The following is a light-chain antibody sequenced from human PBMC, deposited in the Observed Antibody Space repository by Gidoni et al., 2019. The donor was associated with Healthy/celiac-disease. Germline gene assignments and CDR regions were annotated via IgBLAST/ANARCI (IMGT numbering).Light chain of an antibody. CDR3: SSYTSSSTPV. V-gene: IGLV2-14*01. CDR1: SSDVGGYNY. J-gene: IGLJ2*01. CDR2: EVS. Sequence: QSALTQPAPVSGSPGQSITISCTGTSSDVGGYNYVSWYPQHPGKAPKLMIYEVSNRPSGVSNRFSGSKSGNTASLTISGLQAEDEADYYCSSYTSSSTPVFGGGTKLTVL.